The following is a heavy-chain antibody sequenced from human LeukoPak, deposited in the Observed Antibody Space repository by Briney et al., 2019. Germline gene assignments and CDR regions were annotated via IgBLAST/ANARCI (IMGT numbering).Heavy chain of an antibody. Sequence: PGGSLRLSCAASGFTFSSYAMSWVRQAPGKGLEWVSAISGSGGSTYYADSVKGRFTISRDNSKNTLYVQMDSLRAEDTAVYYCAKDRQSRGSLGFDHWGQGALVIVSS. CDR1: GFTFSSYA. CDR2: ISGSGGST. J-gene: IGHJ4*02. V-gene: IGHV3-23*01. D-gene: IGHD3-22*01. CDR3: AKDRQSRGSLGFDH.